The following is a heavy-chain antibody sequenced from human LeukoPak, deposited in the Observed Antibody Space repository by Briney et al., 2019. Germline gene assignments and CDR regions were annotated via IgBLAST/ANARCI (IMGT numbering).Heavy chain of an antibody. CDR2: IIPIFGTA. Sequence: SVKVSCKASGGTFSSYAISWVRQAPGQGLEWMGGIIPIFGTANYAQKFQGRVTITTDESTSTAYMELSSLRSEDTAVYYCASHLSWNYEPLGYWGQGTLVTVSS. CDR3: ASHLSWNYEPLGY. D-gene: IGHD1-7*01. J-gene: IGHJ4*02. V-gene: IGHV1-69*05. CDR1: GGTFSSYA.